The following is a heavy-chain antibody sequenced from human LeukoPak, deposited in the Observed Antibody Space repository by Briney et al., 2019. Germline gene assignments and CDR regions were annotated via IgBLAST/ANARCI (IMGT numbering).Heavy chain of an antibody. D-gene: IGHD3-9*01. J-gene: IGHJ1*01. CDR1: GGSVSSGGYY. V-gene: IGHV4-31*03. Sequence: SETLSLTCTVSGGSVSSGGYYWSWIRQHPGKGLEWIGYIYYSGSTYYNPSLKSRVTISVDTSKNQFSLKLSSVTAADTAVYYCASPYYDILTGYQTKYFQHWGQGTLVTVSS. CDR2: IYYSGST. CDR3: ASPYYDILTGYQTKYFQH.